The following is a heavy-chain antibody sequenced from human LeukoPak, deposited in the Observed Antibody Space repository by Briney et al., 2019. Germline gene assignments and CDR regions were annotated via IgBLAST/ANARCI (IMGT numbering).Heavy chain of an antibody. CDR2: VYYSGTSNSGTT. V-gene: IGHV4-59*01. D-gene: IGHD7-27*01. CDR3: ASMGGTEDH. CDR1: GGSISTYY. J-gene: IGHJ4*02. Sequence: PSETLSLTCTVSGGSISTYYWSWIRQPPGKGLEWIGCVYYSGTSNSGTTNYNPSLESRVSFQVDTSRNQVYLRLTSVSAADTAVYYCASMGGTEDHWGPGTLVTVSS.